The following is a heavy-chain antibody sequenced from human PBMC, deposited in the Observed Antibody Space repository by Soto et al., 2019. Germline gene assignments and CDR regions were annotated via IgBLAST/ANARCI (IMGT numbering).Heavy chain of an antibody. J-gene: IGHJ3*01. CDR1: GDMFSTHG. CDR3: ARDLGGSFRTPETTRAFDV. CDR2: IIPMFGAA. D-gene: IGHD3-16*01. V-gene: IGHV1-69*12. Sequence: QVQLVQSGAEVKKPGSSVTVSCKASGDMFSTHGFTWVRQAPGQGLEWMGGIIPMFGAANYAQKFQGRVTITADESTSTAYMELSSLRSDDTAVYYCARDLGGSFRTPETTRAFDVWGQGTMVTVSS.